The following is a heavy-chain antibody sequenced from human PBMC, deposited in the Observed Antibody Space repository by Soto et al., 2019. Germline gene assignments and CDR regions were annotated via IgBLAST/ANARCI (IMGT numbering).Heavy chain of an antibody. CDR1: GFTFSSYA. V-gene: IGHV3-23*01. Sequence: EVQLLESGGGLVQPVGSLRLSCAASGFTFSSYAMSWVRQAPGKGLEWVSAISGSGGSTYYADSVKGRFTISRDNSKNTLYLQMNSLRAEDTAVYYCAKDREIAAAVTDAFDIWGQGTMVTVSS. CDR3: AKDREIAAAVTDAFDI. D-gene: IGHD6-13*01. J-gene: IGHJ3*02. CDR2: ISGSGGST.